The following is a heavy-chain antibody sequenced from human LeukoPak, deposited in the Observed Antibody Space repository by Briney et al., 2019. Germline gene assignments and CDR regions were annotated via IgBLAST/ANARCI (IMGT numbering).Heavy chain of an antibody. V-gene: IGHV2-70*01. CDR2: IDWDDDK. CDR1: GFSLSTSGMC. D-gene: IGHD6-19*01. CDR3: ARWGYSSGWYTLDY. J-gene: IGHJ4*02. Sequence: SGPTLVNPTQTLTLTCTFSGFSLSTSGMCVSWIRQPPGKALEWLALIDWDDDKYYSTSLKTRLTISKDTSKNQVVLTMTNMDPVDTATYYCARWGYSSGWYTLDYWSQGTLVTVSS.